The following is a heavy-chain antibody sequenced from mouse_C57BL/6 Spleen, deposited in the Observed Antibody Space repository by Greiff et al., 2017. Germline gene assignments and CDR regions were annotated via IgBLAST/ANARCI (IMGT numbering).Heavy chain of an antibody. CDR2: ISYDGSN. CDR1: GYSITSGYY. CDR3: ASNRYFDV. J-gene: IGHJ1*03. D-gene: IGHD6-1*01. V-gene: IGHV3-6*01. Sequence: EVQRVESGPGLVKPSQSLSLTCSVTGYSITSGYYWNWIRQFPGNKLEWMGYISYDGSNNYNPSLKNRISITRDTSKNQFFLKLNSVTTEDTATYYCASNRYFDVWGTGTTVTVSS.